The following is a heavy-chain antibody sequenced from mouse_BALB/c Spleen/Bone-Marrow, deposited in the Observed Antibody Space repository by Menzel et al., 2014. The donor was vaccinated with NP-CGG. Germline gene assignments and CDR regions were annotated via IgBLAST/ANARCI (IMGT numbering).Heavy chain of an antibody. CDR1: GFTFSSFG. CDR3: ARVDVGDY. Sequence: EVHLVESGGGLVQPGGSRKLSCAASGFTFSSFGMHWVRQAPEKGLEWVAYISDGSSTIYYADTVKGRFTIFRDNPKNTLFLQMTSLRSEDTAMYYSARVDVGDYWGQGTTLTVSS. J-gene: IGHJ2*01. CDR2: ISDGSSTI. V-gene: IGHV5-17*02.